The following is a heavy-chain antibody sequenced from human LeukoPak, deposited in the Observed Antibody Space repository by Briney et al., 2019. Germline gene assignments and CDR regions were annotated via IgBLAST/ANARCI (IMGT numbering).Heavy chain of an antibody. CDR2: ISANTGKT. CDR3: AKVAGDRLDS. CDR1: GYSFATYG. V-gene: IGHV1-18*01. J-gene: IGHJ4*02. Sequence: ASVKVSCKPSGYSFATYGFCWVRQAPGHGLEWMGWISANTGKTDFAQKFQGRVTLTTDTSTTTAYMELASLRPDDTAVYYCAKVAGDRLDSWGKGTLVTVSS. D-gene: IGHD6-13*01.